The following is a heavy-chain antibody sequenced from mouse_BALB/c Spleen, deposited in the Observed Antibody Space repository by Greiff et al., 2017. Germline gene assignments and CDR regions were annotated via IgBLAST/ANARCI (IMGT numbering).Heavy chain of an antibody. D-gene: IGHD1-2*01. CDR3: ARTYYGRPYFDY. CDR2: IDPSDSYT. V-gene: IGHV1-69*02. J-gene: IGHJ2*01. CDR1: GYTFTSYW. Sequence: QVQLQQPGAELVKPGASVKLSCKASGYTFTSYWMHWVKQRPGQGLEWIGEIDPSDSYTNYNQKFKGKATLTVDKSSSTAYMQLSSLTSEDSAVYYCARTYYGRPYFDYWGQGTTLTVSS.